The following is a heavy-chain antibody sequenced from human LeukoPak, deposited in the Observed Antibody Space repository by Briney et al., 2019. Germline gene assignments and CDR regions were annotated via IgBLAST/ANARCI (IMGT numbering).Heavy chain of an antibody. Sequence: GGSLRLSCAASGFTFSSYEMNWVRQAPGKGLEWVAVISYDGSNKYYADSVKGRFTISRDNSKNTLYLQMNSLRAEDTAVYYCARDGYGGAAADDYYYYGMDVWGQGTTVTVSS. D-gene: IGHD6-13*01. CDR1: GFTFSSYE. V-gene: IGHV3-30*03. CDR3: ARDGYGGAAADDYYYYGMDV. J-gene: IGHJ6*02. CDR2: ISYDGSNK.